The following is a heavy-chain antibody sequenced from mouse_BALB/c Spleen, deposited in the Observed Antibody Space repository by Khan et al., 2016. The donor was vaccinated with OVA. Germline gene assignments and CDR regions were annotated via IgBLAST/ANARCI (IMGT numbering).Heavy chain of an antibody. V-gene: IGHV5-6*01. CDR1: GFTFSPYS. D-gene: IGHD4-1*01. CDR2: ISSDGDYT. J-gene: IGHJ3*01. Sequence: EVKLVESGGDLVKSGGSLKLSCAASGFTFSPYSISWVRQTPDKRLEWVATISSDGDYTYYPDSVKGRFNISRDNAKNTLYLQMSSLKSEDTAIYYCATHLTGSFAYWGQGTLVTVSA. CDR3: ATHLTGSFAY.